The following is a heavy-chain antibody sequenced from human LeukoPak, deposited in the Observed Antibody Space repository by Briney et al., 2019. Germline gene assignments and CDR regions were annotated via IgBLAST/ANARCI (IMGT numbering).Heavy chain of an antibody. CDR1: GGTFSSYA. J-gene: IGHJ6*02. V-gene: IGHV1-69*04. CDR3: ARAHFGDYDFWSGPTSYYYYCMDV. D-gene: IGHD3-3*01. CDR2: IIPIFGIA. Sequence: SVKVSCKASGGTFSSYAISWVRQAPGQGLEWMGRIIPIFGIANYAQKFQGRVTITADKSTSTAYMELSSLRSEDTAVYYCARAHFGDYDFWSGPTSYYYYCMDVWGQGTTVTVSS.